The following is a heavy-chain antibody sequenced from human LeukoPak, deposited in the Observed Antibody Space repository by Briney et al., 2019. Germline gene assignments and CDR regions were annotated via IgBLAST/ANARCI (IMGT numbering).Heavy chain of an antibody. D-gene: IGHD3-10*01. J-gene: IGHJ6*02. CDR2: ISSSSSYI. Sequence: GGSLRLSCAASGFTFSSYSMNWVRQAPGKGLEWVSSISSSSSYIYYADLVKGRFTISRDNAKNSLYLQMNSLRAEDTAVYYCARAPGRVRGVIISPDVWGQGTTVTVSS. V-gene: IGHV3-21*01. CDR1: GFTFSSYS. CDR3: ARAPGRVRGVIISPDV.